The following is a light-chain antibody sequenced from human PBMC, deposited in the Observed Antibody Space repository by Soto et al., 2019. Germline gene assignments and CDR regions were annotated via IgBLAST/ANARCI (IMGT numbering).Light chain of an antibody. CDR2: AAS. CDR1: QGISNY. Sequence: DIQMTQSPSTLSASVGDRVTITCRASQGISNYLAWYQQKPGKVPKLLIYAASTLQSGVASRFSGSGSGTEFTLTISSLQPDDFATYYCQHYKSYSMTFGQGTRLEIK. J-gene: IGKJ5*01. V-gene: IGKV1-27*01. CDR3: QHYKSYSMT.